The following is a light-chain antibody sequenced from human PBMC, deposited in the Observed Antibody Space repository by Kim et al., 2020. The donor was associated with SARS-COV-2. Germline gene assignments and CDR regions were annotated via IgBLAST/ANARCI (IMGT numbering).Light chain of an antibody. Sequence: VSPGQKARITCAGDVLEKKKYARWFQQKPGQAPVLVIYKDSERPSGIPERFSGSSSGTTVTLTISGAQVEDEADYYCYSAADNRGVFGGGTKLTVL. CDR1: VLEKKKY. CDR2: KDS. V-gene: IGLV3-27*01. CDR3: YSAADNRGV. J-gene: IGLJ2*01.